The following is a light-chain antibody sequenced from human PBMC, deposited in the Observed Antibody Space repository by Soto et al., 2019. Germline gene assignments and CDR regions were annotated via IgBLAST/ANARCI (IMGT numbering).Light chain of an antibody. V-gene: IGKV1-39*01. CDR2: SAS. Sequence: IQMAQSPSSLSASVGNRLTITCRASQSVSKFLNWYQHKPGKAPKLLIFSASTLESGVPSRFSGSGSGTYFTLTISSLQPEDFATYYCQQSYSPPGTFGQGTKVDIK. CDR1: QSVSKF. CDR3: QQSYSPPGT. J-gene: IGKJ1*01.